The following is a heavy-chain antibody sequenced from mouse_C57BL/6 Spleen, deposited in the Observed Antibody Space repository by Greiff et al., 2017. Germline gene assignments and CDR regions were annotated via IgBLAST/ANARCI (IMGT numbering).Heavy chain of an antibody. Sequence: VQLQQPGAELVKPGASVKLSCKASGYTFTSYWMHWVKQRPGRGLEWIGRIDPISGGTKYNEKFKSKATLTVDKSSSTAYMQLSSLTSEDSAVYYCARSGYDWGLGYWGQGTTLTGS. CDR3: ARSGYDWGLGY. CDR2: IDPISGGT. V-gene: IGHV1-72*01. J-gene: IGHJ2*01. CDR1: GYTFTSYW. D-gene: IGHD2-2*01.